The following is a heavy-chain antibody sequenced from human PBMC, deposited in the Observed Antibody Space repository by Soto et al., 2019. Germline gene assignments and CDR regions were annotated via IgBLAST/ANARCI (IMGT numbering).Heavy chain of an antibody. D-gene: IGHD5-18*01. J-gene: IGHJ4*02. Sequence: SVKVSCKACGWTFSSYAISWVRQAPGQGLEWMGGIIPIFGTANYAQKFQGRVTITADESTSTAYMELSSLRSEDTAVYYCARGLNTAIFSGFDGWDPGFDYWGQGTLVTVSS. CDR2: IIPIFGTA. V-gene: IGHV1-69*13. CDR1: GWTFSSYA. CDR3: ARGLNTAIFSGFDGWDPGFDY.